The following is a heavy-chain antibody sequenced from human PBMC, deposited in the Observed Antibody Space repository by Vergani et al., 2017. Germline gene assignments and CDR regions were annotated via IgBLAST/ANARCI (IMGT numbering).Heavy chain of an antibody. Sequence: QVQLVQSGAEVKKPGASVKVSCKASGYTFTIYYMHWVRQAPGQGLEWMGIINPSGGSTTYAQKFQGRVTMTRDTSTSTVYMELSSLRSEDTAVYYCARSSIAVAGQIDYWGQGTLVTVSS. D-gene: IGHD6-19*01. V-gene: IGHV1-46*03. CDR1: GYTFTIYY. CDR3: ARSSIAVAGQIDY. CDR2: INPSGGST. J-gene: IGHJ4*02.